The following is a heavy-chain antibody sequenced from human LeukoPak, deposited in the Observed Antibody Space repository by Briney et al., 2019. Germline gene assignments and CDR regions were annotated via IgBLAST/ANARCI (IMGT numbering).Heavy chain of an antibody. CDR3: TRTTYCGGDCYSDY. J-gene: IGHJ4*02. CDR1: GFTFSGSA. Sequence: PGGSLRLSCAASGFTFSGSAMHWVRQASGKGLEWVGRIRSKANSYATAYAASVKGRFTISRDDSKNTAYLQMNSLKTEDTAVYYCTRTTYCGGDCYSDYWGQGTLVTVSS. V-gene: IGHV3-73*01. D-gene: IGHD2-21*02. CDR2: IRSKANSYAT.